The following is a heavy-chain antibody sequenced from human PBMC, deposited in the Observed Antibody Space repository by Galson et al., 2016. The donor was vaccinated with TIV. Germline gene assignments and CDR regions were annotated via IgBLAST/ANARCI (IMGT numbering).Heavy chain of an antibody. V-gene: IGHV4-34*01. CDR3: AGGVFSGYYYVGRGYYFDY. Sequence: ETLSLTCAVYGGPFSGYYWSWIRQPPGKGLEWIGEIHHSGSTNYNPSLESRVSISVDTSKNQFSLKLTSVTAADTAVYYCAGGVFSGYYYVGRGYYFDYWDQGTLVTVSS. CDR2: IHHSGST. D-gene: IGHD3-22*01. CDR1: GGPFSGYY. J-gene: IGHJ4*02.